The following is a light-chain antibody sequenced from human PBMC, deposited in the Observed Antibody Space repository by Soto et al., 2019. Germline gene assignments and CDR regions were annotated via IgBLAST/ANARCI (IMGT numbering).Light chain of an antibody. CDR2: GAS. CDR3: HQYENWPRT. J-gene: IGKJ1*01. V-gene: IGKV3-15*01. Sequence: EIVMTQSPATLPVSPGEGGTLSCRASQSISGNLAWYQQKPGQAPRLLIYGASTRATGIPARFSGSGSGTEFTLTISSRESDDFAVYYCHQYENWPRTFGQGTKVEVK. CDR1: QSISGN.